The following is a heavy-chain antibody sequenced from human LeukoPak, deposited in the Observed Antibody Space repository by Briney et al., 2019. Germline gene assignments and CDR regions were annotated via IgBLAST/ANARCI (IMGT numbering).Heavy chain of an antibody. Sequence: GASVKVSCKASGGTFISYAISWVRQAPGQGLEWMGGIIPIFGTANYAQKFQGRVTITADESTSTAYMELSSLRSEDTAVYYCARATHDYGDYAFWYFDYWGQGTLVTVSS. CDR1: GGTFISYA. CDR2: IIPIFGTA. J-gene: IGHJ4*02. V-gene: IGHV1-69*13. D-gene: IGHD4-17*01. CDR3: ARATHDYGDYAFWYFDY.